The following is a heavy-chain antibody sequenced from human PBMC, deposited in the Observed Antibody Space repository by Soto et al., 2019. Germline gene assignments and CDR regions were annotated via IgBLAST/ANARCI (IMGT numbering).Heavy chain of an antibody. V-gene: IGHV4-4*02. CDR2: IYHSGST. D-gene: IGHD6-13*01. CDR1: GASISSSNW. Sequence: QVQLQESGPGLVKPSGTLSLTCVVSGASISSSNWWSWVRQPPGKGLEWVGDIYHSGSTNYNPSFKSRVTISVDKAKHQFSQKLSSVTAADSAVYYCAMAAQAQPLPDWGQGTLVTVSS. J-gene: IGHJ4*02. CDR3: AMAAQAQPLPD.